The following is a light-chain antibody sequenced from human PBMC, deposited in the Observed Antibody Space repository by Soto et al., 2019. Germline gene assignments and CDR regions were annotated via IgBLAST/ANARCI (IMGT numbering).Light chain of an antibody. CDR2: DAS. V-gene: IGKV1-5*01. J-gene: IGKJ1*01. CDR1: QSISSW. CDR3: LQDINYPWT. Sequence: DILMTQSPATLSASVGDRVTIPCRASQSISSWLAWYQQQPGKAPKLLIYDASSLESGVPSRFSGSGSGTDFTLAISSLQPEDSATYYCLQDINYPWTFAQGTKLDIK.